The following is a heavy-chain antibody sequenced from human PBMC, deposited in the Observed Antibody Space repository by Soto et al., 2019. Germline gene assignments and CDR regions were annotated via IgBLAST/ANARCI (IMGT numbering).Heavy chain of an antibody. CDR1: GFTFSSYG. D-gene: IGHD2-21*02. V-gene: IGHV3-30*18. CDR2: ISYDGSNK. CDR3: AKDVGGNSMDY. Sequence: GGSLRLSCAASGFTFSSYGMHWVRQAPGKGLEWVAVISYDGSNKYYADSVKGRFTISRDNSKNTLYLQMNSLRAEDTAVYYGAKDVGGNSMDYWGQGTLVTVSS. J-gene: IGHJ4*02.